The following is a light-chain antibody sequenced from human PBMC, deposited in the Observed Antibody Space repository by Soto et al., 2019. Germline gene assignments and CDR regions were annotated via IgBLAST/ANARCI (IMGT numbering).Light chain of an antibody. CDR3: NSYAGDIIRFV. CDR1: SSDVGAYKY. J-gene: IGLJ1*01. V-gene: IGLV2-14*01. CDR2: EVS. Sequence: QSVLTQPASVSGSPGQSVTISSTGTSSDVGAYKYVSWYQQHPGKAPKLMIYEVSNRPSGVSNRFSGSKSGNTASLTISGLQADDEADYYCNSYAGDIIRFVFGTGTKVTVL.